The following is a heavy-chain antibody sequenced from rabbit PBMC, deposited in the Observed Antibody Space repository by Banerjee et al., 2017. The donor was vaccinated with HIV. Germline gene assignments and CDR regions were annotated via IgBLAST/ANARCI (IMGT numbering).Heavy chain of an antibody. Sequence: QEQLEESGGGLVKPGASLTLTCKASGFSFSSGYDMCWVRQAPGKGLEWIACIGAGTSGTYYASWAKGRFTISKTSSTTVTLQMTSLTAADTATYFCAGYTGSSDYENLWGPVSMV. CDR3: AGYTGSSDYENL. CDR2: IGAGTSGT. V-gene: IGHV1S45*01. J-gene: IGHJ4*01. D-gene: IGHD1-1*01. CDR1: GFSFSSGYD.